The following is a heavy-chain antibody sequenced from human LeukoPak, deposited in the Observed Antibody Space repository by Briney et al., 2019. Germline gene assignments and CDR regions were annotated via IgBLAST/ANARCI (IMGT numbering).Heavy chain of an antibody. CDR1: GGTFSSYA. CDR2: IIPIFGTA. Sequence: GASVKVSCKASGGTFSSYAISWVRQAPGHGLEWMGGIIPIFGTANYAQKFQGRVTITTDESTSTAYMELSSLRSEDTAVYYCAGSIQTYYYDSSGYASHIWGQGTMVTVSS. V-gene: IGHV1-69*05. CDR3: AGSIQTYYYDSSGYASHI. J-gene: IGHJ3*02. D-gene: IGHD3-22*01.